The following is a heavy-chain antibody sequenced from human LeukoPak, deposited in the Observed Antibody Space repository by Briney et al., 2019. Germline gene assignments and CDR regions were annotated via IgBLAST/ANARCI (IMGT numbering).Heavy chain of an antibody. CDR2: IFSGGTT. V-gene: IGHV3-66*01. J-gene: IGHJ4*02. Sequence: GGPLRLSCAASGFTDSSKYMSWVRQAPGKGLEWVSVIFSGGTTFYADSVKGRFTISRENSENTLYLQINSLRLEDTAVYYCARSDYWGQGTLITV. CDR3: ARSDY. CDR1: GFTDSSKY.